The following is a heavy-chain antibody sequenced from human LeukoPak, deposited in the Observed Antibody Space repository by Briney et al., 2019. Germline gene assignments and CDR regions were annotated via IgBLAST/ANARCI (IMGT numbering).Heavy chain of an antibody. CDR1: GFTFTNYA. D-gene: IGHD1-1*01. CDR2: ISGGGAYT. V-gene: IGHV3-23*01. J-gene: IGHJ4*02. CDR3: AKDRNAGTAFDY. Sequence: GGSLRLSCAASGFTFTNYAMTWVRQAPGKGLDCISVISGGGAYTYYADSVQGRFTISRDNSDNTLYLQMNSLRAEDTAVYYCAKDRNAGTAFDYWGQGTLVTVSS.